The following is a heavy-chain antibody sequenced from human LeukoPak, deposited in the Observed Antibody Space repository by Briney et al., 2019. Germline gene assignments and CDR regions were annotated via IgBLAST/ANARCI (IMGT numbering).Heavy chain of an antibody. J-gene: IGHJ5*02. Sequence: KPGGSLRLSCAASGFTFSSYSMNWVRQAPGKGLEWVSSISSSSSYIYYADSVKGRFTISRDNAKNSLYLQMNSLRAEDTAVYYCALRIAADTAAAGATGFDPWGQGTLVTVSS. CDR2: ISSSSSYI. V-gene: IGHV3-21*01. CDR1: GFTFSSYS. D-gene: IGHD6-13*01. CDR3: ALRIAADTAAAGATGFDP.